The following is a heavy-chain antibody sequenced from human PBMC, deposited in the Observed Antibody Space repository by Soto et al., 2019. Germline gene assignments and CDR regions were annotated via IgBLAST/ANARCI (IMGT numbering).Heavy chain of an antibody. J-gene: IGHJ4*02. CDR2: ISAYNGST. D-gene: IGHD3-22*01. CDR1: GYTFTSYG. V-gene: IGHV1-18*01. CDR3: ARDWDYYDNSGYYLSGY. Sequence: ASVKVSCKASGYTFTSYGISWVRQAPGQGLEWMGWISAYNGSTNYAQKLQGRVTMTADTSTSTAYMELRSLRSDDTAVYYCARDWDYYDNSGYYLSGYWGQGTLVTVSS.